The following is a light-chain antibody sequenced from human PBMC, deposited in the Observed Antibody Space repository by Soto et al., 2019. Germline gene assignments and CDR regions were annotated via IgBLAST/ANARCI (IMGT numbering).Light chain of an antibody. Sequence: IVFTNSPCTLSFSPLHRATRSCSSCQAISSNYLAWYQQKPGQAPRLLIYGASSRATGIPDRFSGSGSGTDFTLTIGRLEPEDFAVYYCQHYGSSFPITFGQGTRLEIK. CDR2: GAS. J-gene: IGKJ5*01. CDR3: QHYGSSFPIT. V-gene: IGKV3-20*01. CDR1: QAISSNY.